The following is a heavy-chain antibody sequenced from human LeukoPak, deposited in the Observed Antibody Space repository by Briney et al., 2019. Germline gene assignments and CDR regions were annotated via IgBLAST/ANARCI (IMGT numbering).Heavy chain of an antibody. CDR2: ISRNSYT. D-gene: IGHD6-13*01. V-gene: IGHV3-11*06. Sequence: NPGRSLRLSCAASGFTFSDYYMSWIRQAPGKGLEWVSYISRNSYTNYADSVKGRFTISRDNAKNSLYLQMASLRAEDTAVYYCARMGIAAVGAYYFDYWGQGTLVAVSS. CDR3: ARMGIAAVGAYYFDY. CDR1: GFTFSDYY. J-gene: IGHJ4*02.